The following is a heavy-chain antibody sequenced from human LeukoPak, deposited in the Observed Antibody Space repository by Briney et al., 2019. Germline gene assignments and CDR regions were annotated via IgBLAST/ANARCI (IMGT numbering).Heavy chain of an antibody. CDR2: IYYSGST. CDR1: GGSIKSYY. D-gene: IGHD3-10*01. CDR3: ARTSRHFYGSGSNLTPWPADMDV. Sequence: QSLSLTGTVRGGSIKSYYWRWLRQPPRKGLEWIGYIYYSGSTHYNPSLNSRVTISMDTSKNHFSLKLSSVTAADTAIYYCARTSRHFYGSGSNLTPWPADMDVWGQGTKVTVSS. V-gene: IGHV4-59*01. J-gene: IGHJ6*02.